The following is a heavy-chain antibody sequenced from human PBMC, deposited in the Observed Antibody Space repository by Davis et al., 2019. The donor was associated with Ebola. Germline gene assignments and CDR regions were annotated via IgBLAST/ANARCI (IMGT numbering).Heavy chain of an antibody. CDR2: IYYSGST. D-gene: IGHD2-2*01. CDR3: AREHYIVVVPAAIPGWFDP. CDR1: GETFRGYY. Sequence: PSETLSLTCAVYGETFRGYYWSWVRQPPGKGLEWIGSIYYSGSTYYNPSLKSRVTISVDTSKNQFSLKLSSVTAADTAVYYCAREHYIVVVPAAIPGWFDPWGQGTLVTVSS. V-gene: IGHV4-34*01. J-gene: IGHJ5*02.